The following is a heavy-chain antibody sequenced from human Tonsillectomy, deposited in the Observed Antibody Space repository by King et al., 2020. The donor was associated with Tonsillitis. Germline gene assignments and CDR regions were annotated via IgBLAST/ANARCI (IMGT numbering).Heavy chain of an antibody. CDR2: IDPYGTGV. CDR1: GFTFSTSW. CDR3: AIDLPGARDY. V-gene: IGHV3-74*01. Sequence: VQLVESGGGLVQPGGSLRLSCAVSGFTFSTSWMHWVRQGPGKGLMWVSRIDPYGTGVTYADSVKGRFTISRANAKNSLYLPMSSLRAEDTAVYYCAIDLPGARDYWGXXXLVTVSS. J-gene: IGHJ4*01. D-gene: IGHD7-27*01.